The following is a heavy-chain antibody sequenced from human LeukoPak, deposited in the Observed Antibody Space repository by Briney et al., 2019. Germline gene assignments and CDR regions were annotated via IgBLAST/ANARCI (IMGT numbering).Heavy chain of an antibody. D-gene: IGHD1-1*01. CDR2: MYPSGST. V-gene: IGHV4-4*07. Sequence: PSETLSLTCTVSGGSINTYYWSWIRQPAGKGLEWIGRMYPSGSTNYNPSLRSRVTMSVDTSKSQFSLKLSSVTAADTAVYYCARDRYGGIIDYWGQGTLVTVSS. CDR3: ARDRYGGIIDY. J-gene: IGHJ4*02. CDR1: GGSINTYY.